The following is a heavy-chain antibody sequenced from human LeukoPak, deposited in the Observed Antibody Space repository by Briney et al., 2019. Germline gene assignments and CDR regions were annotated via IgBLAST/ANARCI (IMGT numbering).Heavy chain of an antibody. D-gene: IGHD2-2*01. V-gene: IGHV3-20*04. CDR3: ARAPITSPFYFDH. CDR2: INWSGGST. CDR1: GFGFGDHG. Sequence: RTGGSLRLSCSASGFGFGDHGMSWVRHVPGKGLEWVSGINWSGGSTGYADPVRGRFTISRDNAKNSLYLQMDSLTAEDTALYYCARAPITSPFYFDHWGQGTLVTVSS. J-gene: IGHJ4*02.